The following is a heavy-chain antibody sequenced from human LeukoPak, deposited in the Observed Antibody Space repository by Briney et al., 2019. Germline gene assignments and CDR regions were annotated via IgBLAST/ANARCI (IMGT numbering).Heavy chain of an antibody. V-gene: IGHV1-69*13. CDR1: GCTFSSYA. CDR3: ASYGWELSADY. Sequence: SVKVSCKASGCTFSSYAISWVRQAPGQGLEWMGRIIPIFGTANYAQNFQGRVTITADESTSTAYMELSRLRSEDTAVYYCASYGWELSADYWGQGTLVTVSS. CDR2: IIPIFGTA. D-gene: IGHD4-23*01. J-gene: IGHJ4*02.